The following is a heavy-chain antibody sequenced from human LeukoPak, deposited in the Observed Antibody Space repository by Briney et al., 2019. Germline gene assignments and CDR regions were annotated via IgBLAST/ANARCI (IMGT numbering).Heavy chain of an antibody. CDR3: AKAVAVAGTVFDY. Sequence: PGGSLRLSCAASGFTFDDYAMHWVRQAPGKGLEGVSGISWNSGSIGYADSVKGRFTISRDNAKNSLYLQMNSLRAEDTALYYCAKAVAVAGTVFDYWGQGTLVTVSS. CDR2: ISWNSGSI. D-gene: IGHD6-19*01. V-gene: IGHV3-9*01. J-gene: IGHJ4*02. CDR1: GFTFDDYA.